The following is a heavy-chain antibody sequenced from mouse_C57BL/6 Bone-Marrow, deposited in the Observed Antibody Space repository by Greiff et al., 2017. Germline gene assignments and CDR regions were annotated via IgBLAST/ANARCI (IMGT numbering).Heavy chain of an antibody. V-gene: IGHV1-58*01. D-gene: IGHD2-1*01. CDR2: IYIGNGYT. CDR3: ARWGNYGAWFAY. CDR1: GYTFTSYG. Sequence: VQLQQSGAELVRPGSSVKMSCKTSGYTFTSYGINWVKQRPGQGLEWIGYIYIGNGYTEYTEKFKGKATLTSDTSSSTAYMQLSSLPSEDSAIYFCARWGNYGAWFAYWGQGTLVTVSA. J-gene: IGHJ3*01.